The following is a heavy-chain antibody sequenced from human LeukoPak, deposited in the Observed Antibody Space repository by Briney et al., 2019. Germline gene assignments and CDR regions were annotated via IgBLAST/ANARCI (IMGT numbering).Heavy chain of an antibody. CDR2: IYHSGST. V-gene: IGHV4-59*12. J-gene: IGHJ3*02. Sequence: SETLSLTCTVSGGSISSYYWSWIRQPPGKGLEWIGYIYHSGSTYYNPSLKSRVTISVDRSKNQFSLKLSSVTAADTAVYYCARALQEDAFDIWGQGTMVTVSS. CDR3: ARALQEDAFDI. CDR1: GGSISSYY. D-gene: IGHD3-16*02.